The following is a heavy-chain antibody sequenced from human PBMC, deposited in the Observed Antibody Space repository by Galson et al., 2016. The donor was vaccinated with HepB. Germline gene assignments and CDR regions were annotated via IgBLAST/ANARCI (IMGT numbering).Heavy chain of an antibody. J-gene: IGHJ6*02. Sequence: SETLSLTCTVSGGSINSSNYFWGWIRQPPGKGLEWIGNFYNSGSTSYNPSLQSRVTISVDTSKNRISLKLSSVTAADTAVDHCARRYCSSTSCCGYCGMDVWGQGTTVTVSS. D-gene: IGHD2-2*01. V-gene: IGHV4-39*01. CDR1: GGSINSSNYF. CDR2: FYNSGST. CDR3: ARRYCSSTSCCGYCGMDV.